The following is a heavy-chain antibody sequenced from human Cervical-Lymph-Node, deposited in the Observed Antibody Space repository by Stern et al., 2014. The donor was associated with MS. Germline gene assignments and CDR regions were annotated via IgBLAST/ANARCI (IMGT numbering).Heavy chain of an antibody. V-gene: IGHV3-74*02. CDR2: INRDGSTT. CDR1: GFTFSNSW. D-gene: IGHD3-10*01. J-gene: IGHJ4*02. CDR3: TILSGPFDH. Sequence: EVQLEESGGGLVQPGGSLRLSCAASGFTFSNSWMHWVRQAPGKVLVWVSRINRDGSTTTYADSVKGRFTISRDNAKNTLYLQMSSLRAEDTAVYYCTILSGPFDHWGQGTLVTVSS.